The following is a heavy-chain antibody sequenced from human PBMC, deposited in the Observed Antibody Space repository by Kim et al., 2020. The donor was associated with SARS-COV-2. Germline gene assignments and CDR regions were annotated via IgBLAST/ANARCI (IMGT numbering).Heavy chain of an antibody. D-gene: IGHD2-2*01. V-gene: IGHV4-34*01. Sequence: SNPSLKSRVTISVDTSKNQFSLKLSSVTAADTAVYYCARRKVPAANWFDPWGQGTLVTVSS. J-gene: IGHJ5*02. CDR3: ARRKVPAANWFDP.